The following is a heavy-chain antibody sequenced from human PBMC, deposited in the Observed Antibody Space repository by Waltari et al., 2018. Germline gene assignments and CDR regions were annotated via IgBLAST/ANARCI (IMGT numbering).Heavy chain of an antibody. CDR3: ARDGPGYYYNWFDP. CDR2: IKQDGSEK. Sequence: EVQLVESGGGLVQPGGSLRLSCAASGFPFRSYWMSWVRQAPGKGLEWVANIKQDGSEKYYVDSVKGRFTISRDNAKNSLYLQMNNLRAEDTAVYYCARDGPGYYYNWFDPWGQGTRVTVSS. V-gene: IGHV3-7*01. J-gene: IGHJ5*02. CDR1: GFPFRSYW. D-gene: IGHD3-22*01.